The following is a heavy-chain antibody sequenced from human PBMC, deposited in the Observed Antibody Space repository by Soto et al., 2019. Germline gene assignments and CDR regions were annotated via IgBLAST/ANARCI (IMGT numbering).Heavy chain of an antibody. D-gene: IGHD6-13*01. CDR3: ARLKGIAAAGMTDY. CDR2: INHSGST. CDR1: GGSFSGYY. V-gene: IGHV4-34*01. J-gene: IGHJ4*02. Sequence: PSETLSLTCAVYGGSFSGYYWSWIRQPPGKGLEWIGEINHSGSTNYNPSLKSRVTISVDTSKNQFSLKLSSVTAADTAVYYCARLKGIAAAGMTDYWGQGTLVTVSS.